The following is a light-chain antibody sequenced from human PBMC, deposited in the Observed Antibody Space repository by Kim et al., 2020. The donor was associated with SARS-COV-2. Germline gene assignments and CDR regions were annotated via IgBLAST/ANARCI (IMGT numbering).Light chain of an antibody. CDR1: QSVSSN. CDR3: QQYNNWPPT. J-gene: IGKJ1*01. Sequence: EIVMTQSPVTLSVSPGERATLSCRASQSVSSNFAWYQQKPGQAPRLLIYDVSSRATGIPATFSGSGSGTECTLTISSLQSEDFAVYYCQQYNNWPPTFGQGTKVDIK. V-gene: IGKV3D-15*01. CDR2: DVS.